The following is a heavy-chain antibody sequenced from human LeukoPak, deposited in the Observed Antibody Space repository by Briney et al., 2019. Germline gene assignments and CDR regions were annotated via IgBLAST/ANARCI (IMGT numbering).Heavy chain of an antibody. CDR1: GFIFSNYA. D-gene: IGHD3-22*01. CDR3: AKEHIEGDGYYYFDS. V-gene: IGHV3-23*01. CDR2: IKGNATTT. J-gene: IGHJ4*02. Sequence: GGSLRLSCTASGFIFSNYAMRWVRQAPRKGLEWVSSIKGNATTTYYSDSVKGRFTISRDNSKNTLWLQMNSLRIEDTAVYYCAKEHIEGDGYYYFDSWGQGTLVTVPS.